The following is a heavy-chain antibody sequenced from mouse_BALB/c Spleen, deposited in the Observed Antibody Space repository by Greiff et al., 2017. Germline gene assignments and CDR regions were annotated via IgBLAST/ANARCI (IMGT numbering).Heavy chain of an antibody. J-gene: IGHJ1*01. V-gene: IGHV2-9*02. CDR3: AREDGNWPLDD. Sequence: VKLMESGPGLVAPSQSLSITCTVSGFSLTSYGVHWVRQPPGKGLEWLGVIWAGGGTNYYSALMSRLSISKDNAKSQVFLKMNSLKTDDTAMYYCAREDGNWPLDDWGEGTTVTVSS. CDR1: GFSLTSYG. D-gene: IGHD2-1*01. CDR2: IWAGGGT.